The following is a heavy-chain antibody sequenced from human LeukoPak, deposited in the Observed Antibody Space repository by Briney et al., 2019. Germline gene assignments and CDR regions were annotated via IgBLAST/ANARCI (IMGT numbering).Heavy chain of an antibody. J-gene: IGHJ6*03. Sequence: PGGSLRLSCAASGFTFSSYAMHWVRQAPGKGLEWVAVISYDGSNKYYADSVKGRFTISRDNSKNTLYLQMNSLRAEDTAVYYCAREVVWNYPHYYYYMDVWGKGTTVTVSS. V-gene: IGHV3-30*04. CDR1: GFTFSSYA. D-gene: IGHD1-7*01. CDR3: AREVVWNYPHYYYYMDV. CDR2: ISYDGSNK.